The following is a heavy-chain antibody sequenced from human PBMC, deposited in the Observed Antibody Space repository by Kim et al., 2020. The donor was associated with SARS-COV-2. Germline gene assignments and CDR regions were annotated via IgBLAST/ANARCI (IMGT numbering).Heavy chain of an antibody. CDR2: IWNDGSYK. J-gene: IGHJ5*02. V-gene: IGHV3-30*02. CDR1: GFTFSSHA. D-gene: IGHD3-22*01. CDR3: AEDIRFDSSGYFDL. Sequence: GGSLRLSCAASGFTFSSHAMHWVRQAPGKGLEWVALIWNDGSYKNYAESVKGRFTISRDNSNNRLYLEMSSLRAEDTAVYHCAEDIRFDSSGYFDLWGQGTQVTVSP.